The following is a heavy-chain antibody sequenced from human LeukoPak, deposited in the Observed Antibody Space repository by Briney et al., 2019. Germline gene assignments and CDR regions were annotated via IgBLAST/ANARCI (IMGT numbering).Heavy chain of an antibody. CDR2: ISSSSSYI. CDR1: GFTFSSYS. D-gene: IGHD3-3*01. Sequence: PGGSLRLSCAASGFTFSSYSMNWVRQAPGKGLEWVSSISSSSSYIYYADSVKGRFTISRDNAKNSLYPQMNSLRVEDTAVYYCARVPPQYYDFWSGPSYYYYMDVWGKGTTVTVSS. J-gene: IGHJ6*03. V-gene: IGHV3-21*01. CDR3: ARVPPQYYDFWSGPSYYYYMDV.